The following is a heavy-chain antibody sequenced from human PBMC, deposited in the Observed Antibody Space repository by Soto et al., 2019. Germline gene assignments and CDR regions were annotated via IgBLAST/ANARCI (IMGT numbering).Heavy chain of an antibody. CDR3: ARDQYSYGFFDY. Sequence: SVKVSCKASGGTFSSYAISWVRQAPGQGLEWMGGIIPIFGTANYAQKFQGRVTITADKSTSTAYMELSSLRPEDTAVYYCARDQYSYGFFDYWGQGTLVTVSS. J-gene: IGHJ4*02. V-gene: IGHV1-69*06. CDR2: IIPIFGTA. D-gene: IGHD5-18*01. CDR1: GGTFSSYA.